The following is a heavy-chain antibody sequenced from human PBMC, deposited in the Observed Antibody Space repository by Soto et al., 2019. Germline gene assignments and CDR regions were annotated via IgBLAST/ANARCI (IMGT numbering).Heavy chain of an antibody. D-gene: IGHD2-2*01. Sequence: ESGGGLVQPGGSLRLSCAASGFTFSDHYMDWIRQAPGKGLEWVGSIRNKANNYATEYDESVRGRFTISRDDSKNSLNQKMNSLETEDTAVYYFFRVPLVASAAAPLGWFAPWGQGTLVTVSS. CDR1: GFTFSDHY. CDR3: FRVPLVASAAAPLGWFAP. J-gene: IGHJ5*02. CDR2: IRNKANNYAT. V-gene: IGHV3-72*01.